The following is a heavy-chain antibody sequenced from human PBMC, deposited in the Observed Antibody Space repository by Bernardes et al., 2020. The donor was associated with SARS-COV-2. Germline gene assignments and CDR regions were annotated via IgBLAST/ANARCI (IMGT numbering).Heavy chain of an antibody. CDR1: GFTFSSYA. J-gene: IGHJ6*02. Sequence: GGSLRLSCVASGFTFSSYAMSWVRQAPGTGLEWVSAISSSGGSTYYADSVKGRYTISRDNSKNTLYLQMNSLRAEDTAVYYCARYCVSTSCYDGDYYGMDVWGQGTTVTVSS. V-gene: IGHV3-23*01. CDR2: ISSSGGST. CDR3: ARYCVSTSCYDGDYYGMDV. D-gene: IGHD2-2*01.